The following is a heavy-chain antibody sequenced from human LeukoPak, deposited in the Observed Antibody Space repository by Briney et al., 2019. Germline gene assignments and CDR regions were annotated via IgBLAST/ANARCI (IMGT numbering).Heavy chain of an antibody. CDR2: IKHDGSEA. Sequence: GWSLRLSCAASELMSWVRQAPGKGLEGVANIKHDGSEAHYVDSVKGRFTISRDNAKNSLSLQMNSLNVDDTGVYFCTRDALFGSGRTHLDFWSQGTLVSVSS. J-gene: IGHJ4*02. V-gene: IGHV3-7*04. D-gene: IGHD3-10*01. CDR1: EL. CDR3: TRDALFGSGRTHLDF.